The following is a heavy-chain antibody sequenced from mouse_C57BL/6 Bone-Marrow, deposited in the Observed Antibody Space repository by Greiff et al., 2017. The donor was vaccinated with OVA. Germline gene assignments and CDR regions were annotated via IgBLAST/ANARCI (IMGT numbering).Heavy chain of an antibody. CDR3: ASTHYYGSSSVPYAMDD. J-gene: IGHJ4*01. CDR1: GFTFSDYG. V-gene: IGHV5-17*01. CDR2: ISSGSSSI. Sequence: EVQLVESGGGLVKPGGSLKLSCAASGFTFSDYGMHWVRQAPEQGLEWVAYISSGSSSIYYADKVKGRVTLSGDNASNTVFLQMTSLRSEDAAMYYCASTHYYGSSSVPYAMDDWGQGTSVTVSS. D-gene: IGHD1-1*01.